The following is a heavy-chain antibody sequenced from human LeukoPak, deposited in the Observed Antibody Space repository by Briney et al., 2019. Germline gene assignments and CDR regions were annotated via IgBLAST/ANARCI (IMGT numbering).Heavy chain of an antibody. J-gene: IGHJ4*02. CDR2: IKEDGSEK. CDR3: AKVPGGFDWLPQFDF. CDR1: GFIFSSHW. V-gene: IGHV3-7*03. Sequence: GGSLRLSCAASGFIFSSHWMSWVRQAPGKGLEWVASIKEDGSEKSYMDSVKGRFTISRDNAKNSLYLQMNSLKAEDTAVYYCAKVPGGFDWLPQFDFWGQGTLVTVSS. D-gene: IGHD3-9*01.